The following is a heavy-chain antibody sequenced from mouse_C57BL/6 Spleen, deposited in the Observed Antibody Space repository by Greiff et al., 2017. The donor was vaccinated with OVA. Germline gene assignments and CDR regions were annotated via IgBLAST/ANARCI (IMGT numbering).Heavy chain of an antibody. Sequence: EVQLVESGGGLVQPGGSLSLSCAASGFTFTDYYMSWVRQPPGKALEWLGFIRNKANGYTTEYSASVKGRFTIARDNSQSILYLQMNALRAEDSATYYCASYYYGSSYRYFDVWGTGTTVTVSS. CDR2: IRNKANGYTT. V-gene: IGHV7-3*01. CDR3: ASYYYGSSYRYFDV. J-gene: IGHJ1*03. D-gene: IGHD1-1*01. CDR1: GFTFTDYY.